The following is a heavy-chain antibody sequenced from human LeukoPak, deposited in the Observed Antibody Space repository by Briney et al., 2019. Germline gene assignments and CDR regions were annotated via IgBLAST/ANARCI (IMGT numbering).Heavy chain of an antibody. D-gene: IGHD3-3*01. CDR1: GFTFSSYS. J-gene: IGHJ4*02. CDR2: ISSSSSTI. Sequence: SGGSLRLSCPAYGFTFSSYSMNGVRQAPGKGLEWVSYISSSSSTIYYADSVKGRFTISRDNAKNSLYLQMNSLRAEDTAVYYCARVIMYYDFWSGTDYWGQGTLVTVSS. V-gene: IGHV3-48*01. CDR3: ARVIMYYDFWSGTDY.